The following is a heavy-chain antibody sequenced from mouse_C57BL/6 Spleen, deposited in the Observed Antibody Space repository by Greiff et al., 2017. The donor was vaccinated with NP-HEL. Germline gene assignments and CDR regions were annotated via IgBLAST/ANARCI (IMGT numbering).Heavy chain of an antibody. Sequence: EVQLQQSGTVLARPGASVKMSCKPSGYTFTSYWMHWVKQRPGQGLEWIGAIYPGNSDTSYNQKFKGKAKLTAVTSASTAYMELSSLTNEDSAVYYCTRLEDYGYAMDYWGQGTSVTVSS. CDR3: TRLEDYGYAMDY. V-gene: IGHV1-5*01. CDR1: GYTFTSYW. CDR2: IYPGNSDT. D-gene: IGHD2-4*01. J-gene: IGHJ4*01.